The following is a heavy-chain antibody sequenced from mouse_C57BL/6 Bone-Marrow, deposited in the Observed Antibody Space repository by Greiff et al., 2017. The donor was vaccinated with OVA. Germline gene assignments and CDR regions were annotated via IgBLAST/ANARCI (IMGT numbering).Heavy chain of an antibody. CDR2: INPGSGGT. Sequence: VQLQQSGAELVRPGTSVKVSCKASGYAFTNYLIEWVKQRPGQGLEWIGVINPGSGGTNYNEKFKGKATLTADKSSSTAYMQLSSLTSEDAAVYFCARGGYSYWYFDVWGTGTTVTVAS. CDR3: ARGGYSYWYFDV. CDR1: GYAFTNYL. V-gene: IGHV1-54*01. J-gene: IGHJ1*03. D-gene: IGHD2-14*01.